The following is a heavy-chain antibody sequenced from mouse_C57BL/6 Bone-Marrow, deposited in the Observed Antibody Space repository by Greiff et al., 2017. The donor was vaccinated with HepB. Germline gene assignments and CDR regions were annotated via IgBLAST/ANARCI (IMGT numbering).Heavy chain of an antibody. J-gene: IGHJ3*01. CDR2: IHPNSGST. D-gene: IGHD1-1*01. V-gene: IGHV1-64*01. CDR3: AYYAWFAY. CDR1: GYTFTSYW. Sequence: VQLQQSGAELVKPGASVKLSCKASGYTFTSYWMHWVKQRPGQGLEWIGMIHPNSGSTNYNEKFKSKATLTVYKSSSTAYMQLSSLTSEDSAVYYCAYYAWFAYWGQGTLVTVSA.